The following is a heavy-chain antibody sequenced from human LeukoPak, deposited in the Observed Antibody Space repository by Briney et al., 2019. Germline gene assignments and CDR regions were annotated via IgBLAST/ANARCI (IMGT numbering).Heavy chain of an antibody. CDR1: GATFTSYW. D-gene: IGHD4-17*01. Sequence: GESRKISGQCSGATFTSYWSGGVRQLPGKGLEWMGIIYPGDSDTRYSPSFQGQVTISADKSISTAYLQWSSLKASDTAMYYCARRQRLAFDIWGQGTMVTVSS. V-gene: IGHV5-51*01. CDR3: ARRQRLAFDI. J-gene: IGHJ3*02. CDR2: IYPGDSDT.